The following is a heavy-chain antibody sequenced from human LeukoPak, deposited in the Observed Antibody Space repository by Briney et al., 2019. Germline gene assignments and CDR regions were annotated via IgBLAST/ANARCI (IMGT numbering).Heavy chain of an antibody. Sequence: SETLSLTCAVSGGSISSGGYSWSWIRQPPGKGLEWIGYIYYSGGTYYNPSLKSRVTISVDTSKNQFSLKLSSVTAADTAVYYCARDLKYCGGDCPDDAFDIWGQGTMVTVSS. CDR3: ARDLKYCGGDCPDDAFDI. CDR2: IYYSGGT. D-gene: IGHD2-21*02. J-gene: IGHJ3*02. V-gene: IGHV4-30-4*07. CDR1: GGSISSGGYS.